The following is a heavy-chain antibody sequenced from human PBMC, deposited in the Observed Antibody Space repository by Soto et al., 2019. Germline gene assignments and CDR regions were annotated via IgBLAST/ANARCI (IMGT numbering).Heavy chain of an antibody. J-gene: IGHJ4*02. CDR2: IYYSGST. CDR3: ARDTSSGWPDY. D-gene: IGHD6-19*01. V-gene: IGHV4-59*01. CDR1: GGSISSYY. Sequence: QVQLQESGPGLVKPSETLSLTCTVSGGSISSYYWSWIRQPPGKGLEWIGYIYYSGSTNYNPSLRSRVTMSVDTSKNQFSLKLSSVTAADTAVYYCARDTSSGWPDYWGQGTLVTVSS.